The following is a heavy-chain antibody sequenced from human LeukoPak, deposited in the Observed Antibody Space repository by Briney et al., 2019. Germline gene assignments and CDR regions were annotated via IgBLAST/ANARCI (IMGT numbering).Heavy chain of an antibody. J-gene: IGHJ4*02. CDR3: ARDSLRFFDY. Sequence: PSETLSLTCTVSGGSISSYYWSWIRQPPGKGLEWIGYIYYSGSTNYNPSLKSRVTISVDTSKNQFALKLSSVTAADTAVYYCARDSLRFFDYWGQGTLVTVSS. CDR1: GGSISSYY. CDR2: IYYSGST. V-gene: IGHV4-59*01. D-gene: IGHD3-3*01.